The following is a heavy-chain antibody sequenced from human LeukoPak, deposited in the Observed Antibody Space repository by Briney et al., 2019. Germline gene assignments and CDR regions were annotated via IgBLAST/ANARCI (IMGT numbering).Heavy chain of an antibody. J-gene: IGHJ4*02. V-gene: IGHV4-39*07. CDR1: GGSIRSSGTSY. Sequence: SETLSLTCSVSGGSIRSSGTSYWGWTRQPPGRGLEWVGTFYSSGSSHYNPSLKNRVTISVDTSKNQFSLKLSSVTAADTAMYYCAREGRDYYDRSGYSPDYWGQGTLVTVSS. CDR3: AREGRDYYDRSGYSPDY. CDR2: FYSSGSS. D-gene: IGHD3-22*01.